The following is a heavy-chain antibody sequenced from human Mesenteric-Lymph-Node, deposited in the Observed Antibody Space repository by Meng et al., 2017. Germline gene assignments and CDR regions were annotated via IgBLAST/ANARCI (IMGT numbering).Heavy chain of an antibody. Sequence: SETLSLTCAISGDSVSSNSAAWNWIRQTPSRGLEWLGRTYYRSKWYNDYAVSVESRITINPDTSKNQLSLQLKSVTPEDTAVYYCARDLGGYSGYDFPYAMDVWGQGTTVTVSS. CDR1: GDSVSSNSAA. CDR2: TYYRSKWYN. CDR3: ARDLGGYSGYDFPYAMDV. J-gene: IGHJ6*02. V-gene: IGHV6-1*01. D-gene: IGHD5-12*01.